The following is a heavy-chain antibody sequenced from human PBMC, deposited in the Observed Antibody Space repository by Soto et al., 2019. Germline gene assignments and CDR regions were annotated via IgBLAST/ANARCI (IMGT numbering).Heavy chain of an antibody. CDR1: GDSISSSRSSSYY. D-gene: IGHD2-8*01. CDR2: IDYNGGT. Sequence: QLQLQESGPGLVKPSETLSLTCTVSGDSISSSRSSSYYWAWIRQPPGKGLEWIGSIDYNGGTYYHPSLKSRVTISEDTSRNHFSLKLRSVTASDTAVYYCERHQHNGYVESWGPGALVTVSS. V-gene: IGHV4-39*01. CDR3: ERHQHNGYVES. J-gene: IGHJ4*02.